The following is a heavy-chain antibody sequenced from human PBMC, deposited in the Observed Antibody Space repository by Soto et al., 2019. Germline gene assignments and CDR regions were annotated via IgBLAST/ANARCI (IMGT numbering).Heavy chain of an antibody. V-gene: IGHV1-69*02. D-gene: IGHD3-22*01. CDR2: IIPILGIA. J-gene: IGHJ4*02. CDR1: GGTFSSYT. CDR3: ARLTYYDSSGADY. Sequence: QVQLVQSGAEVKKPGSSVKVSCKASGGTFSSYTISWVRQAPGQGLEWMGRIIPILGIANYAQKFQGRVTXTXDXXTSTAYMELSSLRSEDTAVYYCARLTYYDSSGADYWGQGTLVTVSS.